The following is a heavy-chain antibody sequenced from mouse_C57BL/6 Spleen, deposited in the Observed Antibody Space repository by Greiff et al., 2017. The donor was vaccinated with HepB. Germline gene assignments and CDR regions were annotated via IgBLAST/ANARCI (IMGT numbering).Heavy chain of an antibody. CDR3: ASNYGAWFAY. CDR1: GYTFTSYW. V-gene: IGHV1-64*01. J-gene: IGHJ3*01. Sequence: QVQLKQPGAELVKPGASVKLSCKASGYTFTSYWMHWVKQRPGQGLEWIGMIHPNSGSTNYNEKFKSKATLTVDKSSSTAYMQLSSLTSEDSAVYYCASNYGAWFAYWGQGTLVTVSA. D-gene: IGHD1-1*01. CDR2: IHPNSGST.